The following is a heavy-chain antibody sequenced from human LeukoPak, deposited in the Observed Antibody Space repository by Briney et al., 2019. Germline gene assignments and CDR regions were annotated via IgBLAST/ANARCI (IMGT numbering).Heavy chain of an antibody. Sequence: GGSLRLSCTGSAFIFEDYAIHWVRQVPGRGLQWVAGVSWNRDYIGYADSVKGRFTISRDNDKNIVYLQMDSLRVDDTGSYHCAATSGWYESYFGYWGQGTLVTVSS. CDR3: AATSGWYESYFGY. V-gene: IGHV3-9*01. CDR1: AFIFEDYA. CDR2: VSWNRDYI. J-gene: IGHJ4*02. D-gene: IGHD6-19*01.